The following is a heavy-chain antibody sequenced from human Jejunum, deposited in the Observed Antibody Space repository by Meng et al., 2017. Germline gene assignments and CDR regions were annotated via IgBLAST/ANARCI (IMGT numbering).Heavy chain of an antibody. CDR3: AREWSGSYRHFDY. CDR1: GGSISTSDW. D-gene: IGHD1-26*01. V-gene: IGHV4-4*02. Sequence: QVQLQESGPGPLKPAGTLSLTCAVSGGSISTSDWWSWVRQPPGKGLEWIGEIHHSGSTNYNPSLKSRVTISVDKSKNQFSLKLNSVTAADTAVYYCAREWSGSYRHFDYWGQGTLVTASS. CDR2: IHHSGST. J-gene: IGHJ4*02.